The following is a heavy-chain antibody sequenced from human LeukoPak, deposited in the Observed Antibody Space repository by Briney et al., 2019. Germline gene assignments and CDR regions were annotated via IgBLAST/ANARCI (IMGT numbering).Heavy chain of an antibody. D-gene: IGHD3-9*01. J-gene: IGHJ5*02. CDR1: GYTFTSYA. CDR2: INAGNGNT. Sequence: ASVKVSCKASGYTFTSYAMHWVRQAPGQRLEWMGWINAGNGNTKYSQKFQGRVTITRDTSASTAYMELSSQRSEDTAVYYCARVFKRLGFDPWGQGTLVTVSS. CDR3: ARVFKRLGFDP. V-gene: IGHV1-3*01.